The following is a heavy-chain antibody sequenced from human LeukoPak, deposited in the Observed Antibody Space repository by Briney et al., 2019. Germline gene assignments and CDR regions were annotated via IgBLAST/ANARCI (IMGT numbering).Heavy chain of an antibody. D-gene: IGHD3-3*01. J-gene: IGHJ6*03. CDR3: ARHDTTFGAAHFYMDV. Sequence: SETLSLTCTVPGGSISISSYYWGWIRQPPGKGLEWIGSIYYSGSTYYNPSLKSRVTISADTSKNQFSLKLSSVTAADTAVYYSARHDTTFGAAHFYMDVWAKGTTVTVTS. CDR1: GGSISISSYY. CDR2: IYYSGST. V-gene: IGHV4-39*01.